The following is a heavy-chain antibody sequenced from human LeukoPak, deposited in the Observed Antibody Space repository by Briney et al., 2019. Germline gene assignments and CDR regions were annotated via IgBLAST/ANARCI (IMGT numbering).Heavy chain of an antibody. CDR3: ARDLVGVPAAIGY. CDR1: GFTVSTNY. Sequence: EGSLRLSCAASGFTVSTNYRSWVRQAPGKGLEWVSVIYSGGSTYYADSVKGRFTISRDNSKNTLYLQMNSLRAEDTAVYHCARDLVGVPAAIGYWGQGTLVTVSS. CDR2: IYSGGST. J-gene: IGHJ4*02. D-gene: IGHD2-2*01. V-gene: IGHV3-53*01.